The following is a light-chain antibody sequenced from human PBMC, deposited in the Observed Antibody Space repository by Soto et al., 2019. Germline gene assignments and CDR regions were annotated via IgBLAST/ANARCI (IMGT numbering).Light chain of an antibody. J-gene: IGKJ2*01. Sequence: EIVLTQSPGTLSLSPGERATLSCRASQSVSNNYLACDQQKPGQAPWLLIYGASTRASDIEGRFSGSGSGTDFTLTISRLEPEDFAVYYCQHYVNSPPYTFGQGTKLEIK. V-gene: IGKV3-20*01. CDR1: QSVSNNY. CDR3: QHYVNSPPYT. CDR2: GAS.